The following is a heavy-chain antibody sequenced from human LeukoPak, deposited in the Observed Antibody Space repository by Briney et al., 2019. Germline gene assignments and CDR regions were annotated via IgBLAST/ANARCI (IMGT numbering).Heavy chain of an antibody. V-gene: IGHV3-66*02. J-gene: IGHJ3*02. CDR1: GFTVSSNY. Sequence: GGSLSLSWAASGFTVSSNYMSWVRQPPGKGLEWVSVIYSGGSTYYADSVKGRFTISRDNSKNTLYLQMNSLRAEDTAVYYCASPIFGVVINDDAFDIWGQGTMVTVSS. D-gene: IGHD3-3*01. CDR2: IYSGGST. CDR3: ASPIFGVVINDDAFDI.